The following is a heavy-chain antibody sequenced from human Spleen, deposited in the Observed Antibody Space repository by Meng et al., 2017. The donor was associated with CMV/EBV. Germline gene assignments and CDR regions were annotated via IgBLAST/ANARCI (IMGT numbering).Heavy chain of an antibody. CDR2: IYIGGST. CDR3: ARENQFNTFDF. CDR1: GLTVSSNY. D-gene: IGHD1-14*01. J-gene: IGHJ3*01. Sequence: ETLSLTCAASGLTVSSNYMTWVRQAPGKGLEWVSVIYIGGSTYYADSVKGRLTISRDNSKNTLYLQMNSLRAEDTAVYYCARENQFNTFDFWGQGTVVTVSS. V-gene: IGHV3-53*01.